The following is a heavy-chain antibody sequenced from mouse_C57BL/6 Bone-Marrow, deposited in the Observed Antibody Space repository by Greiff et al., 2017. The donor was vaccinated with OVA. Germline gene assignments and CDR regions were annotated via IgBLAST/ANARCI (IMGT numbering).Heavy chain of an antibody. D-gene: IGHD2-5*01. V-gene: IGHV1-52*01. CDR2: IDPSDSET. J-gene: IGHJ3*01. CDR1: GYTFTSYW. CDR3: ARSDSNYEAWFAY. Sequence: VQLQQPGAELVRPGSSVKLSCKASGYTFTSYWMHWVKQRPIQGLEWIGNIDPSDSETHYNQKFKDKATLTVDKSSSTAYMQLSSLTSEDSAVYYCARSDSNYEAWFAYWGQGTLVTVSA.